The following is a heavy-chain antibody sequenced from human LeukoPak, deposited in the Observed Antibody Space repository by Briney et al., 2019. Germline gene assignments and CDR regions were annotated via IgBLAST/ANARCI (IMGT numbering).Heavy chain of an antibody. Sequence: GGSRRLSCAASGFTFSSYSMNWVRQAPGKGLEWVSSISSSSSYIYYADSVKGRFTISRDNSKNTLYLQMNSLRAEDTAVYYCAKDLSAVARIDGDYWGQGTLVTVSS. D-gene: IGHD6-19*01. CDR1: GFTFSSYS. J-gene: IGHJ4*02. V-gene: IGHV3-21*04. CDR2: ISSSSSYI. CDR3: AKDLSAVARIDGDY.